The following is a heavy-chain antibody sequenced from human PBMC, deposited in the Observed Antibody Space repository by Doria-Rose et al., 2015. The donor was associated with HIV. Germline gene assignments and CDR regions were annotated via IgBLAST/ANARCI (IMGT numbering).Heavy chain of an antibody. J-gene: IGHJ3*02. CDR2: ISWNSDTI. CDR3: TKRRGVTDIDPFDI. D-gene: IGHD2-21*02. V-gene: IGHV3-9*01. CDR1: GFRFDDYA. Sequence: VQLVQSGGGLLQPGRALRLSCAASGFRFDDYAMHWVRQTQGKGLEWVAGISWNSDTIDYADSVKGRFTISRDNAKNSLYLQMNSLRAEDTALYYCTKRRGVTDIDPFDI.